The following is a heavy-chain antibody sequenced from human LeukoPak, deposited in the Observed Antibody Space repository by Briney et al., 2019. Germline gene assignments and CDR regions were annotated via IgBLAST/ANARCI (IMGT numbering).Heavy chain of an antibody. Sequence: KPSETLSLTCTVSGGSISSYCWSWIRQPPGKGLEWIGYVYFSESTNYNPSLKSRVTISVDTSKKQFSLKLSSVTAADTAVYYCARHLERGSNSYFDFWGQGTLVTVSS. J-gene: IGHJ4*02. V-gene: IGHV4-59*08. CDR2: VYFSEST. CDR3: ARHLERGSNSYFDF. CDR1: GGSISSYC. D-gene: IGHD1-26*01.